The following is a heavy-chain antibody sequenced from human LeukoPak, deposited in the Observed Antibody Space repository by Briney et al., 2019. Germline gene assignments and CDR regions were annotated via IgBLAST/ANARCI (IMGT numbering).Heavy chain of an antibody. CDR3: ARGSKEYELGYCSSTSCLSDAFDI. J-gene: IGHJ3*02. D-gene: IGHD2-2*01. V-gene: IGHV4-61*02. CDR2: IYTSGST. Sequence: PSQTLSLTSTVSGGSISSGSYYWSWIRQPAGKGLEWIGRIYTSGSTNYNPSLKSRVTISVDTSKNQFSLKLSSVTAADTAVYYCARGSKEYELGYCSSTSCLSDAFDIWGQGTMVTVSS. CDR1: GGSISSGSYY.